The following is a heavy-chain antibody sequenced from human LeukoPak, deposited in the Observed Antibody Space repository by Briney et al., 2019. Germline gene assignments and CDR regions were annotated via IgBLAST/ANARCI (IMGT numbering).Heavy chain of an antibody. CDR2: IYYSGRT. CDR1: GGSISSCRYY. CDR3: ARLLAVADAFDI. Sequence: SETLPLTCSVSGGSISSCRYYWGRIPQPPGEGLERHGSIYYSGRTYYHPSLKSRVTISVDTSKNQVSLKLSSVTAADTAVYYCARLLAVADAFDIWGQGTMVTVSS. D-gene: IGHD6-19*01. V-gene: IGHV4-39*01. J-gene: IGHJ3*02.